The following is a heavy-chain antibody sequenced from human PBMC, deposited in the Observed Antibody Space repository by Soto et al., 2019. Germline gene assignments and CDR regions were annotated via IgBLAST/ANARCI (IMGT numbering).Heavy chain of an antibody. V-gene: IGHV3-7*03. CDR2: IKQDGSEK. J-gene: IGHJ5*02. Sequence: GGSLRLSCAASGFTFSSYWMSWVRQAPGKGLEWVANIKQDGSEKYYVDSVKGRFTISRDNAKNSLYLQMNSLRAEDTAVYYCAGSRYYDFWSGYYTGQFDPWGKGT. CDR1: GFTFSSYW. CDR3: AGSRYYDFWSGYYTGQFDP. D-gene: IGHD3-3*01.